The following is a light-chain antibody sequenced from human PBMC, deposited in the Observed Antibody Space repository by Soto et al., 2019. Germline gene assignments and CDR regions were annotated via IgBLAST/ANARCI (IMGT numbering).Light chain of an antibody. J-gene: IGLJ1*01. CDR2: EVS. V-gene: IGLV2-8*01. CDR1: SSDVGGYNY. Sequence: QSVLPQPPSASGSPGPSVTISCNGTSSDVGGYNYVSWYQQHPGKAPKLMISEVSNRPSGVPDRFSGSKSGNTASLTVSGLHAEDEADYYCTSYSGSNTPYVFGTGTKVTVL. CDR3: TSYSGSNTPYV.